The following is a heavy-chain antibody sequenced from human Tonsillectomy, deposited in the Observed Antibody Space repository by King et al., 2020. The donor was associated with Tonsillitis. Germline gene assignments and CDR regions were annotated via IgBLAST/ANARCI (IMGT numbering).Heavy chain of an antibody. CDR2: SYTSWSI. D-gene: IGHD3-9*01. V-gene: IGHV4-61*02. J-gene: IGHJ5*02. CDR3: ARGGEILTGGSLFDP. Sequence: QLQESGPGLVKPSHTLSLTCTVSGDSISSGSYYWSCIRQPAGKGLEWSGRSYTSWSIDVNPPLESRVSMSVDTSKNQFSLKLNSVTAADTAVYHGARGGEILTGGSLFDPWGQGTLVTVSS. CDR1: GDSISSGSYY.